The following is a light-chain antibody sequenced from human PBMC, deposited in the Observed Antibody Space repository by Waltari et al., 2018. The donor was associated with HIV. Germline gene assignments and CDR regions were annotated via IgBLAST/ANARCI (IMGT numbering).Light chain of an antibody. CDR1: SSNIGAGQD. V-gene: IGLV1-40*01. Sequence: QSVLTQPPSVSGAPGRKVIISCTGSSSNIGAGQDVQWYQQCPGTAPKVLIYGNTNRPSGVPDRFSGSKSGNSASLAITGLQADDEADYYCQSYDSSLNGWVFGGGTKLTV. J-gene: IGLJ3*02. CDR3: QSYDSSLNGWV. CDR2: GNT.